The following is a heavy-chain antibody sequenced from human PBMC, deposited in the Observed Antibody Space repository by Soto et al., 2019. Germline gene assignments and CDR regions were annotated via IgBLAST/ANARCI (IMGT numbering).Heavy chain of an antibody. CDR3: ATQEVGGSYVYTFDP. Sequence: IPGTVSGLSITSNSDSWGWIRQPPGKGLEWIGSIYYSGSTYYNPSLKSRVTISVDTSKNQFSLKLSSVTAADTAVYYCATQEVGGSYVYTFDPWGQGTLVT. J-gene: IGHJ5*02. V-gene: IGHV4-39*01. CDR1: GLSITSNSDS. CDR2: IYYSGST. D-gene: IGHD1-26*01.